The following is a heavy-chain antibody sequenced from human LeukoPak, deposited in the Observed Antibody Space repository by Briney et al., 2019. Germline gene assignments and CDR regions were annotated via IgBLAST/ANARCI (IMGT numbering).Heavy chain of an antibody. V-gene: IGHV4-59*01. J-gene: IGHJ4*02. CDR2: IYYSGST. Sequence: PSETLSLTCTVSGGSISSYYWSWIRQPPGKGLEWIGYIYYSGSTNRNPSLKSRVTISVDTSKNQFSLKLSSVTAADTAVYYCARGYHDFSGYWLSYFDYWGQGTLVTVSS. CDR1: GGSISSYY. D-gene: IGHD3-22*01. CDR3: ARGYHDFSGYWLSYFDY.